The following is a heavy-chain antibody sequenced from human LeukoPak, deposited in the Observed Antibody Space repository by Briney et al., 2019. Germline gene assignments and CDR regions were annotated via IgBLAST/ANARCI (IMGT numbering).Heavy chain of an antibody. J-gene: IGHJ4*02. CDR2: IKRDGSEK. Sequence: GGSLRLSCAASGFTFSSYWMSWVRQAPGKGLEWVANIKRDGSEKYYVDSVKGRFTISRDNAKNSLYLQMNSLRAEDTAVYYCARDGDGYFFDYWGQGTLVTVSS. CDR1: GFTFSSYW. CDR3: ARDGDGYFFDY. D-gene: IGHD5-24*01. V-gene: IGHV3-7*01.